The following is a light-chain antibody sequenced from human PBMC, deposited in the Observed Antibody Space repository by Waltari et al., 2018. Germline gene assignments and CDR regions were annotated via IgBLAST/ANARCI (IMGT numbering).Light chain of an antibody. CDR3: CSYAGSSPHVI. V-gene: IGLV2-23*01. CDR1: SSDVGSYKF. Sequence: QSALTQPASVSGSPGQSITISCTGSSSDVGSYKFVSWYQQHPGKAPQLMIYGGNQRPSGVSNRFSGSKSGNTASLTISGLRAEDEADYYCCSYAGSSPHVIFGGGTKLTVL. J-gene: IGLJ2*01. CDR2: GGN.